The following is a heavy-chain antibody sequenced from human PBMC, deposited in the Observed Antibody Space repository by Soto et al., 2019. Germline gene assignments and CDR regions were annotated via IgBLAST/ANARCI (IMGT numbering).Heavy chain of an antibody. D-gene: IGHD2-2*01. J-gene: IGHJ5*02. Sequence: GGSLRLSCAASGFTFSSYAMSWVRQAPGKGLEWVSAISGSGGSTYYADSVKGRFTISRDNSKNTLYLQMNSLRAENTAVYYCAKVVVPAASFSWFDPWGQGTLVTVSS. CDR2: ISGSGGST. CDR1: GFTFSSYA. CDR3: AKVVVPAASFSWFDP. V-gene: IGHV3-23*01.